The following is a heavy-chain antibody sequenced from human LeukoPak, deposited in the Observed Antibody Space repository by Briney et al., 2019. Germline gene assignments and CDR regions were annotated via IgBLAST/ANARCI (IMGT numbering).Heavy chain of an antibody. V-gene: IGHV1-69*13. J-gene: IGHJ4*02. D-gene: IGHD3-22*01. CDR2: IIPIFGTA. CDR1: GGTFSSYA. CDR3: AGSLKFITMIPHY. Sequence: SVKVSCTASGGTFSSYAISWVRQAPGQGLEWMGGIIPIFGTANYAQKFQGRVTITADEATSTAYMELSSLRSEDTAVFYCAGSLKFITMIPHYWGQGTLVTVSS.